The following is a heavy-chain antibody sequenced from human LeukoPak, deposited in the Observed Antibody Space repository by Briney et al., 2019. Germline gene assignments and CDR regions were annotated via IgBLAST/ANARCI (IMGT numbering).Heavy chain of an antibody. Sequence: GGSLRLSCAASGFTFSSYAMSWVRQAPGKGLEWVSAISGSGGSTYYANSVKGRFTISRDNSKNTLYLQMNSLRAEDTAVYYCAKLDADIVVVPAASDPWGQGTLVTVSS. CDR1: GFTFSSYA. V-gene: IGHV3-23*01. D-gene: IGHD2-2*01. CDR2: ISGSGGST. CDR3: AKLDADIVVVPAASDP. J-gene: IGHJ5*02.